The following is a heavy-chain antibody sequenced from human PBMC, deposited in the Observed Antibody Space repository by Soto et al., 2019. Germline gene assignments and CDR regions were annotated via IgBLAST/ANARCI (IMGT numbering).Heavy chain of an antibody. D-gene: IGHD3-10*01. J-gene: IGHJ4*02. CDR3: ARLTDLYITFDY. CDR1: GFSISANEVG. V-gene: IGHV2-5*02. CDR2: IYWDDDR. Sequence: SGPTLVNPTQTLTLTCSFSGFSISANEVGVGWIRQPPGKALEWLGIIYWDDDRRYNPLLASRLTITKDSAKNQVFLAMTNMDAVDTATYYCARLTDLYITFDYWGQGAQVTVSS.